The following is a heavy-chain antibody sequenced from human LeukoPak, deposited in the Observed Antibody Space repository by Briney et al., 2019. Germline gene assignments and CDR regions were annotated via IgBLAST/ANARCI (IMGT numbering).Heavy chain of an antibody. CDR1: GDSVSSNNAA. V-gene: IGHV6-1*01. D-gene: IGHD6-19*01. CDR3: AREAGSTGPVGAFDI. Sequence: PSQTLSLTCAISGDSVSSNNAAWNWIRQSPSRGLEWLGKTYYRSKWYDDYAVSVNSRITINTDTSKNQFTLKMNSVTPEDTAVYYCAREAGSTGPVGAFDIWGQGTRVTVSS. CDR2: TYYRSKWYD. J-gene: IGHJ3*02.